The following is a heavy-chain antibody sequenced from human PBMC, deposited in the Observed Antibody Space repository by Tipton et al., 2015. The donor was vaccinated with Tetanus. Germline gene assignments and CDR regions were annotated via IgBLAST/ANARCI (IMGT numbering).Heavy chain of an antibody. CDR2: ISASGSII. CDR1: GITLSDFG. CDR3: ACHRHSNWFDY. V-gene: IGHV3-48*02. Sequence: QLVQSGGNVVQPGRSLRLSCAASGITLSDFGMHWVRQAPGKGLEWVSYISASGSIIFYADSVRGRFTVSRDNAKDSLYLQMNSLRDEDTAVYFCACHRHSNWFDYWGQGTLVSVSS. J-gene: IGHJ4*02. D-gene: IGHD6-13*01.